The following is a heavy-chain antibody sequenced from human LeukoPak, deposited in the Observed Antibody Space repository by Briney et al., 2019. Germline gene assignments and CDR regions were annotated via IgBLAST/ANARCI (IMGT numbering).Heavy chain of an antibody. D-gene: IGHD2-21*02. V-gene: IGHV3-23*01. Sequence: GGSLRLSCAASGFTFSSYAMSWVRQAPGKGLEWVSAISGSGGSTYYADSVKGRFTISRDNSKNTLYLRMNSLRAEDTAVYYCAKDHENCGGDCYSVTPFDYWGQGTLVTVSS. J-gene: IGHJ4*02. CDR1: GFTFSSYA. CDR3: AKDHENCGGDCYSVTPFDY. CDR2: ISGSGGST.